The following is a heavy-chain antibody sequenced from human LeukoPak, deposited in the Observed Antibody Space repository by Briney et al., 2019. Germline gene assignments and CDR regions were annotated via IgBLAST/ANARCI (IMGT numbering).Heavy chain of an antibody. D-gene: IGHD6-19*01. CDR3: ARRRIAVAGNNWFDP. CDR2: IIPIFGTA. V-gene: IGHV1-69*05. CDR1: GGTFSSYA. Sequence: SVKVSCKASGGTFSSYAISWVRQAPGQGLEWMGGIIPIFGTANYAQKFQGRVTITTDESTSTAYMELSSLRSEDTAVYYCARRRIAVAGNNWFDPWGQRTLVTVSS. J-gene: IGHJ5*02.